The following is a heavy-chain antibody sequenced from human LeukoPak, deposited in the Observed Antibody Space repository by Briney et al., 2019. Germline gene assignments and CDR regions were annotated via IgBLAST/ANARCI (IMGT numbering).Heavy chain of an antibody. CDR1: GFTFSSYA. Sequence: GGSLRLSCVASGFTFSSYAMSSVRQAPARGLEWVASLRGDGSTFYADSVKGRFTLSRDESRNTVYLQLTYLRVEDTAVYYCAKASWVSSADAVLWGQGTPVTVSS. J-gene: IGHJ4*02. CDR3: AKASWVSSADAVL. D-gene: IGHD3-16*01. V-gene: IGHV3-23*01. CDR2: LRGDGST.